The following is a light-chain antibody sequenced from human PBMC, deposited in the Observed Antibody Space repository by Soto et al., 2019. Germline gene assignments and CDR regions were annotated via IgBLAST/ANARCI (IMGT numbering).Light chain of an antibody. CDR2: RVS. CDR1: VNDF. V-gene: IGLV2-14*01. CDR3: SAYSRKYHVV. Sequence: QSALTQPASVSGSVGQSITISCSGSVNDFVSWYQHPPGKAPRMLLYRVSYRPSGISHRFSGSKSGDTASLTISGLQAEDETDYYCSAYSRKYHVVFGGGTKLTVL. J-gene: IGLJ2*01.